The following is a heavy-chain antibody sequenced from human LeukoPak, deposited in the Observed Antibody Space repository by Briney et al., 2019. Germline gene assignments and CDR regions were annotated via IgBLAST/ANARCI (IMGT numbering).Heavy chain of an antibody. V-gene: IGHV3-48*04. D-gene: IGHD6-13*01. CDR1: GFTFSSYS. CDR3: ARGSQYSSSPGWFDP. J-gene: IGHJ5*02. CDR2: ISSSSSTI. Sequence: PGGSLRLSCAASGFTFSSYSMNWVRQAPGKGLEWVSYISSSSSTIYYADSVKGRFTISRDNAKNSLYLQMNSLRAEDTAVYYCARGSQYSSSPGWFDPWGQGTLVTVSS.